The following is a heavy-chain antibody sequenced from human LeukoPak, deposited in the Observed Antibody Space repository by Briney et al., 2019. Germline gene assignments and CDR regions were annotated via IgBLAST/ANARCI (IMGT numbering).Heavy chain of an antibody. J-gene: IGHJ3*02. CDR1: GYTFTGYY. D-gene: IGHD6-19*01. CDR3: ARDTEQWLVQGHAFDI. CDR2: INPNSGGT. Sequence: ASVKVSCKASGYTFTGYYMHWVLQAPGQGLEWMGWINPNSGGTNYAQKFQGRVTTTRDTSISAAYMELSRLRSDDTAVYYCARDTEQWLVQGHAFDIWGQGTMVTVSS. V-gene: IGHV1-2*02.